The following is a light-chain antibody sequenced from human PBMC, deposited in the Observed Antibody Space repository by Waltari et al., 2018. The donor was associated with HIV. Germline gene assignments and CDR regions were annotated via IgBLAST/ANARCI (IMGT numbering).Light chain of an antibody. V-gene: IGLV3-19*01. J-gene: IGLJ1*01. CDR3: KTRDRSGNLYV. Sequence: SSEVTQDPAVSVALGQTVKITCQGENLRTYYASWYQQKPGQAPDLVSYGKNKRPAESQYRFSISASRKPASLTITGAQAEDEADYYCKTRDRSGNLYVFGTGTTVTVL. CDR2: GKN. CDR1: NLRTYY.